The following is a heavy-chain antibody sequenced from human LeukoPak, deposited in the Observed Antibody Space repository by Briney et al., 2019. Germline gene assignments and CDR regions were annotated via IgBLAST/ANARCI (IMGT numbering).Heavy chain of an antibody. CDR2: IYTSGST. CDR1: GGSISSYY. D-gene: IGHD3-10*01. V-gene: IGHV4-4*07. Sequence: PSETLSLTCTVSGGSISSYYWSWIRQPAGKGLEWIGRIYTSGSTNYNPSLKSRVTMSVDTSKNQFSLKLSSVTAADTAVYYCARDIYYYGSGSYLYYGMDVWGQGTTVTVSS. J-gene: IGHJ6*02. CDR3: ARDIYYYGSGSYLYYGMDV.